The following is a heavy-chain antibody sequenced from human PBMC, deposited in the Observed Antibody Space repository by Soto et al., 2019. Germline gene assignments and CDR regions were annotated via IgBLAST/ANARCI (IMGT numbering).Heavy chain of an antibody. J-gene: IGHJ3*02. D-gene: IGHD3-10*01. CDR2: IYSGGST. CDR3: ARGSYYYGSGSSKPNDAFDI. V-gene: IGHV3-66*01. CDR1: GFTVSSNY. Sequence: EVQLVESGGGLVQPGGSLRLSCAASGFTVSSNYMSWVRQAPGKGLEWVSVIYSGGSTYYADSVKGRFTISRDNSKNKLYLQMNSLRAEDTAVYYCARGSYYYGSGSSKPNDAFDIWGQGTMVTVSS.